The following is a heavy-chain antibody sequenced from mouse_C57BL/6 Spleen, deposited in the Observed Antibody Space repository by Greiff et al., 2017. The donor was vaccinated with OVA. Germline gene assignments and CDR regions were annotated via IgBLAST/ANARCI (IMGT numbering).Heavy chain of an antibody. CDR3: ARSEAQRYYFDY. D-gene: IGHD3-2*02. CDR2: IYPRSGNT. J-gene: IGHJ2*01. V-gene: IGHV1-81*01. Sequence: QVQLKQSGAELARPGASVKLSCKASGYTFTSYGISWVKQRTGQGLEWIGEIYPRSGNTYYNEKFKGKATLTADKSSSTAYMELRSLTSEDSAVYFCARSEAQRYYFDYWGQGTTLTVSS. CDR1: GYTFTSYG.